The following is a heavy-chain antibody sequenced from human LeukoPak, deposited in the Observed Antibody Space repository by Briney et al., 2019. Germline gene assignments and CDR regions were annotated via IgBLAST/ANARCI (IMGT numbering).Heavy chain of an antibody. CDR3: ARDLSLIALTD. Sequence: GGSLRLSCAASGFTFSSYGMNWVRQGPGKGLEWVSGITGSGGSTYYADSVKGRFTISRDNSKNTVYPQMNSLRAEDTAVYYCARDLSLIALTDWGQGTPVTVSS. V-gene: IGHV3-23*01. D-gene: IGHD3-22*01. J-gene: IGHJ4*02. CDR2: ITGSGGST. CDR1: GFTFSSYG.